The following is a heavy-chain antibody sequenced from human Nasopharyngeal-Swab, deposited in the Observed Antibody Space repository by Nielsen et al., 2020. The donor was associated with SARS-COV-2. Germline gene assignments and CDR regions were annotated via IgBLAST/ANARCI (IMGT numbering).Heavy chain of an antibody. Sequence: GESLKISCKGSGSSFTSYWISWVRQMPGKGLEWMGRIDPSDSYTNYSTSFQGHVTISADKSISTAYLQWSSLKASDTAMYYCARLGVYCSGGSCYGWFDPWGQGTLVTVSS. CDR3: ARLGVYCSGGSCYGWFDP. CDR1: GSSFTSYW. D-gene: IGHD2-15*01. CDR2: IDPSDSYT. V-gene: IGHV5-10-1*01. J-gene: IGHJ5*02.